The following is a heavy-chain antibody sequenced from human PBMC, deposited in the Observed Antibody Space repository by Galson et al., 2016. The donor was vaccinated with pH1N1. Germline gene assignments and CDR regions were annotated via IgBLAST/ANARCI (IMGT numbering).Heavy chain of an antibody. J-gene: IGHJ6*02. D-gene: IGHD1-1*01. V-gene: IGHV1-69*13. CDR3: ARPGRTETTKEGFAWGYGMDV. CDR2: IIPIYGTP. Sequence: SVKVSCKASGGSFANYAVSWVRQAPGQGLEWMGRIIPIYGTPNYAQKFQDRLTITADEYTTTVYMELNSLISADTAIYYCARPGRTETTKEGFAWGYGMDVWGQGTTVTVSS. CDR1: GGSFANYA.